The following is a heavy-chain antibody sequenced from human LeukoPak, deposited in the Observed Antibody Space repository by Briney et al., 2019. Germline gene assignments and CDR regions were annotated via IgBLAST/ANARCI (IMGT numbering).Heavy chain of an antibody. Sequence: SETPSLTCTVSGYSISSGYYWGWIRQPPGKGLEWIGSIYHSGSTYYNPSLKSRVTISVDTSKNQFSLKLSSVTAADTAVYYCARVVLWYFDPWGRGTLVTVSS. V-gene: IGHV4-38-2*02. CDR2: IYHSGST. J-gene: IGHJ2*01. CDR1: GYSISSGYY. CDR3: ARVVLWYFDP.